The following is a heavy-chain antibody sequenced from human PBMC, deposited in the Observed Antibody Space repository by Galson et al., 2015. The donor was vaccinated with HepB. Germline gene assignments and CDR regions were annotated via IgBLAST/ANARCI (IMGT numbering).Heavy chain of an antibody. Sequence: QSGAEVKKPGESLTISCKGSGPSFSDYWITWVRQRPGTGLEWMGRIDPSDSHTNSSPSFQGHVTISADKSISTAYLQWSSLTASDTAMYYCARQYSGSYHTRGGLDCWGQGTLVTVSS. V-gene: IGHV5-10-1*01. CDR2: IDPSDSHT. CDR3: ARQYSGSYHTRGGLDC. J-gene: IGHJ4*02. CDR1: GPSFSDYW. D-gene: IGHD5-12*01.